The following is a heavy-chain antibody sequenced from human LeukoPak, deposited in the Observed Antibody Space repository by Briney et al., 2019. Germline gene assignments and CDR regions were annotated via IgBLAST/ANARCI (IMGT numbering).Heavy chain of an antibody. J-gene: IGHJ5*01. CDR3: ARGAVLNWFDS. V-gene: IGHV4-59*08. CDR2: IYNSGST. CDR1: GGSSSSYY. Sequence: SETLSLTCTVSGGSSSSYYWSWIRQPPGKGLEWIGNIYNSGSTNYNPSLKSRVTISVDTSKNQFSLKLSSVTAADTAVYYCARGAVLNWFDSWGQGTLVTVSS. D-gene: IGHD6-19*01.